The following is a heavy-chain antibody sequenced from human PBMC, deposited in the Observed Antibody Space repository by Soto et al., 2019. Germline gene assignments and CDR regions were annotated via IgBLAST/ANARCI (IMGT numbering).Heavy chain of an antibody. CDR1: GFTFSSYA. V-gene: IGHV3-30-3*01. CDR3: AGPLGVINDVFDI. D-gene: IGHD3-16*01. J-gene: IGHJ3*02. Sequence: QVQLVESGGGVVQPGRSLRLSCAASGFTFSSYAMHWVRQAPGKGLEWVAVISYDGSNKYYADSVKGRFTISRDNSKTPLYLKMTSLRAGATVVYSWAGPLGVINDVFDIGAQGKVVPVSS. CDR2: ISYDGSNK.